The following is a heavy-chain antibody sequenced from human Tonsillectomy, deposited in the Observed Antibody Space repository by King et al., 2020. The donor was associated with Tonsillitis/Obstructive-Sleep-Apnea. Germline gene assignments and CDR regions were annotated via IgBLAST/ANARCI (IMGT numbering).Heavy chain of an antibody. Sequence: VQLVESGGGLVQPGGSLRLSCAASGFTFSSYSMNWVRQAPGKGLEWVSYISSSSTIYYADSVKGRFTISRDNAKNSLYLQMNSLRDEDTAVYYCARAQSTIFGVVIIQATYNWFDPWGQGTLVTVSS. V-gene: IGHV3-48*02. D-gene: IGHD3-3*01. J-gene: IGHJ5*02. CDR3: ARAQSTIFGVVIIQATYNWFDP. CDR1: GFTFSSYS. CDR2: ISSSSTI.